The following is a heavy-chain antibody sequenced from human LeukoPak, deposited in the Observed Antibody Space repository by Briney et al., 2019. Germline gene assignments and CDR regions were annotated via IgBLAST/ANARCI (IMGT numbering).Heavy chain of an antibody. CDR1: GFTFSSYG. J-gene: IGHJ3*02. CDR3: AKRCGGDCYRGAFDI. V-gene: IGHV3-30*18. Sequence: GGSLRFSCAASGFTFSSYGMHWVRQAPGKGLEWVAVISYDGSNKYYADSVKGRFTISRDNSKNTLYLQMNSLRAEDTAVYYCAKRCGGDCYRGAFDIWGQGTMVTVSS. CDR2: ISYDGSNK. D-gene: IGHD2-21*02.